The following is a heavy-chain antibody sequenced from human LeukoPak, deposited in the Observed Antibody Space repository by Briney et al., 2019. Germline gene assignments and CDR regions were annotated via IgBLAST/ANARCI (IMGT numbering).Heavy chain of an antibody. D-gene: IGHD6-19*01. J-gene: IGHJ4*02. V-gene: IGHV3-30-3*01. CDR3: ARAGPDSSGWYCDY. CDR1: GFTFSSYT. CDR2: ISFDGSNK. Sequence: GGSLRLSCAASGFTFSSYTIHWVRQPPGKGLEWVAVISFDGSNKYYADPVKGRFTISRDNSKNTLYLQMNSLRAEDTAVYYCARAGPDSSGWYCDYWGQGTLVTVSS.